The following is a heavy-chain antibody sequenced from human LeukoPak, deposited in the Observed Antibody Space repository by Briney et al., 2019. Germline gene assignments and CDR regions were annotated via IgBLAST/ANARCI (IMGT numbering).Heavy chain of an antibody. Sequence: GGSLRLSCAAPGFTFSSYSMNWVRQAPGKGLEWVSSISSSSSYIYYADSVKGRFTISRDNAKNSLYLQMNSLRAEDTAVYYCARDRGGGIGGYWGQGTLVTVSS. CDR3: ARDRGGGIGGY. CDR2: ISSSSSYI. D-gene: IGHD2-15*01. CDR1: GFTFSSYS. J-gene: IGHJ4*02. V-gene: IGHV3-21*01.